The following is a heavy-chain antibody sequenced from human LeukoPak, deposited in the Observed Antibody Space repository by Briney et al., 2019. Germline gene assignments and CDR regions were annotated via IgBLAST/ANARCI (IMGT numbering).Heavy chain of an antibody. CDR2: IYYSGST. D-gene: IGHD3-22*01. V-gene: IGHV4-39*07. J-gene: IGHJ4*02. Sequence: SETLSLTCTVSGGSISSSSYYWGWIRQPPGKGLEWIGSIYYSGSTYYNPSLKSRVTISVDTSKNQFSLKLSSVTAADTAVYYCARSPIITMIVVVINNYFDYWGQGTLVTVSS. CDR1: GGSISSSSYY. CDR3: ARSPIITMIVVVINNYFDY.